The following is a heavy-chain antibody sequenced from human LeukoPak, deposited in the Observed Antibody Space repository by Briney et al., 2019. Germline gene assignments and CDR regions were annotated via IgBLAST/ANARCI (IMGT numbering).Heavy chain of an antibody. J-gene: IGHJ5*02. V-gene: IGHV3-48*01. Sequence: PGESLRLSCAASGFTFSSYSMNWVRQAPGKGLEWISYISSASNTIYYADSVKGRFTISRDNAKNSVYLQMNSLRAEDTAMYYCARGGWFGDYNWFDPWGQGTLVTVSS. D-gene: IGHD3-10*01. CDR2: ISSASNTI. CDR1: GFTFSSYS. CDR3: ARGGWFGDYNWFDP.